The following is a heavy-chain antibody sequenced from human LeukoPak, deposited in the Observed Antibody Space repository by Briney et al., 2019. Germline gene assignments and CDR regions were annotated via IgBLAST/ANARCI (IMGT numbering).Heavy chain of an antibody. CDR3: AKVAVVWELLAFFDY. V-gene: IGHV3-23*01. Sequence: GGSLRLSCAASGFTFSSYSMSWVRQAPGKGLEWVSAISGSGGSTYYADSVKGRFTISRDNSKNTLYLQMNSLRADDTAVYYCAKVAVVWELLAFFDYWGQGTLVTVSS. D-gene: IGHD1-26*01. CDR1: GFTFSSYS. J-gene: IGHJ4*02. CDR2: ISGSGGST.